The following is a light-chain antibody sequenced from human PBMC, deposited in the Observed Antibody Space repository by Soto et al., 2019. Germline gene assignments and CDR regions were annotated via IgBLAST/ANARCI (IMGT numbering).Light chain of an antibody. CDR1: QSMSSY. CDR3: QQSSSTPKT. Sequence: DIQRTQSPSSLSASVGDRVTITCRASQSMSSYLNWYQQKPGKAPRLLIYAASNLQSGVPSRFSGSGYGTDFRLTISSLQPEDCATYYCQQSSSTPKTFGQGTRLEI. V-gene: IGKV1-39*01. J-gene: IGKJ5*01. CDR2: AAS.